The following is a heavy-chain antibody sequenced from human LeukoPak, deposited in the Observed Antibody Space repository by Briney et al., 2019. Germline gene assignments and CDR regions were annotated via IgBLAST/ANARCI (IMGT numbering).Heavy chain of an antibody. CDR1: GGSISGFY. J-gene: IGHJ4*02. D-gene: IGHD4-17*01. CDR3: ARIDGSNFGAKFDF. V-gene: IGHV4-59*01. Sequence: SETLSLTCTVSGGSISGFYWSWIRQPPGRGLEWIGYIHYSGTTMYNPSLESRVTISIDASKNEFSLTLSFVTAADTAVYYRARIDGSNFGAKFDFWGQGTLVSVSS. CDR2: IHYSGTT.